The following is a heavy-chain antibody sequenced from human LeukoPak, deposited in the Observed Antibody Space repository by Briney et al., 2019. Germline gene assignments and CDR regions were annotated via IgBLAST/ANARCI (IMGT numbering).Heavy chain of an antibody. CDR1: AGSISSGDYY. V-gene: IGHV4-30-4*08. Sequence: PSQTLSLTCTVSAGSISSGDYYWSWIRQPPGKGLEWIGYIYYSGSTYYNPSLKSRVTISVDTSKNQFSLKLSSVTAADTAGYYCAREKSLVVVPAAPDAFDIWGQGTMVTVSS. CDR2: IYYSGST. D-gene: IGHD2-2*01. CDR3: AREKSLVVVPAAPDAFDI. J-gene: IGHJ3*02.